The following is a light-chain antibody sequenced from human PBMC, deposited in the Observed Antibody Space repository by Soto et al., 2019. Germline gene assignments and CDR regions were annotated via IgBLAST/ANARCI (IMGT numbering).Light chain of an antibody. V-gene: IGKV1-39*01. CDR2: AAS. CDR1: QSISSY. J-gene: IGKJ1*01. CDR3: QQSDSTSWT. Sequence: IPMTQSPSSLSASVGDRVTITCRASQSISSYLNWYQQKPGKAPKLLIYAASSLQSGVPSRFSGSGSGTDFTLTISSLQPEDFATYYCQQSDSTSWTFGQGTKVEIK.